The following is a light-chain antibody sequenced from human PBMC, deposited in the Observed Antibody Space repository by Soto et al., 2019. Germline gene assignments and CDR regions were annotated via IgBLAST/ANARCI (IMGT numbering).Light chain of an antibody. V-gene: IGLV1-40*01. CDR2: GNN. CDR1: SSNIGAGYD. CDR3: QSYDSSLSGSV. J-gene: IGLJ2*01. Sequence: QSVLTQPPSVSGAPGQRGTISCTGSSSNIGAGYDGPWYQQLPGTAPKLLIYGNNNRPSGVPDRFSGSKSGTSASLSITGLQAEDEADYCCQSYDSSLSGSVFGGGTKLTVL.